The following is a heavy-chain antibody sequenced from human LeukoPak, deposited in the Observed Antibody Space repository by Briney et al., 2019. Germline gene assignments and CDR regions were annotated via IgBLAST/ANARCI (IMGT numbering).Heavy chain of an antibody. CDR3: ARDLPYSEDWFDP. J-gene: IGHJ5*02. Sequence: GGSLRLSCAASGFIFSSYAMTWVRQAPGKGLEWVSSISSSSSYIYYADSVKGRFTISRDNAKNSLYLQMNSLRAEDTAVYYCARDLPYSEDWFDPWGQGTLVTVSS. CDR2: ISSSSSYI. V-gene: IGHV3-21*01. D-gene: IGHD6-13*01. CDR1: GFIFSSYA.